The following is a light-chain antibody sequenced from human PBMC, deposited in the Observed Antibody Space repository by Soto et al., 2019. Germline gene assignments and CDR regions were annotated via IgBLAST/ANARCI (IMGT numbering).Light chain of an antibody. CDR2: DAS. V-gene: IGKV1-5*01. Sequence: DIQMTQSPSTLSASVGDRVTITCRASQSISSWLAWYQQKPGKAPKLLIYDASSLESGVPSRFSGSGSGTDFTLSINSLRPEDFGVYYCQQANWFPLTFGGGTRVEIK. CDR3: QQANWFPLT. CDR1: QSISSW. J-gene: IGKJ4*01.